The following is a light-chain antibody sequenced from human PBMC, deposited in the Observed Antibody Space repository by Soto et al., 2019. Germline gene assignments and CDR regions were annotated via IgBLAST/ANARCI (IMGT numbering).Light chain of an antibody. CDR1: QSVSTY. Sequence: EIVLTQSPATLSLSPGERVTLSCRASQSVSTYLAWYQQKPGQPPRLLIYDASNRATGVPARFSGSGSGTDFTLTISSLQSEDFAVYYCQQYNNWPLWTFGQGTKVEIK. CDR2: DAS. J-gene: IGKJ1*01. V-gene: IGKV3-11*01. CDR3: QQYNNWPLWT.